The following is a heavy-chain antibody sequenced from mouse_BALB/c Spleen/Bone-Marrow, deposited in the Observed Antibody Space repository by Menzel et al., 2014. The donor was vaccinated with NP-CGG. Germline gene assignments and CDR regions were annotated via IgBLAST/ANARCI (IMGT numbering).Heavy chain of an antibody. J-gene: IGHJ1*01. CDR3: ARDINYDSYYWYFDV. V-gene: IGHV7-3*02. Sequence: EVMLVEPGGGLVQPGGSLRLSCATSGFTFTDYYMSWVRQPPGQALEWLGFIRYKAKGYTTEYSASVKGRFTISRDNSLSIVYLQMNTLRAEDSATYYCARDINYDSYYWYFDVWGAGTTVTVSS. D-gene: IGHD2-12*01. CDR1: GFTFTDYY. CDR2: IRYKAKGYTT.